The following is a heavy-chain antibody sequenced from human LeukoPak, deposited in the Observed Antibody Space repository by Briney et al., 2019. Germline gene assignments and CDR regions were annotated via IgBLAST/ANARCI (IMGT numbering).Heavy chain of an antibody. V-gene: IGHV3-48*03. CDR3: ARINYYDSSGFDY. CDR1: GFTFSSYE. CDR2: ISSSGSTI. J-gene: IGHJ4*02. D-gene: IGHD3-22*01. Sequence: SGGSLRLSCAASGFTFSSYEMNWVRQAPGKGLEWVSYISSSGSTIYYADSVKGRFTISRDNAKNTLYLQMNSLRAEDTAVYYCARINYYDSSGFDYWGQGTLVTVSS.